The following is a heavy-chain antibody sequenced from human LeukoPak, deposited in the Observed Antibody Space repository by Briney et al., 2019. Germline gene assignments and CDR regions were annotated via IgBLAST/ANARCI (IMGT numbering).Heavy chain of an antibody. CDR1: GFSFSSYW. CDR2: VNSDGSGT. CDR3: AGSKGVNWFDL. V-gene: IGHV3-74*01. J-gene: IGHJ5*02. D-gene: IGHD3-10*01. Sequence: PGGSLRLTCAASGFSFSSYWLHWVRQAAGKGLVWVSRVNSDGSGTSYADSVKGRFTISRDNAKNTLYLQMNSLRAEDTAVYYCAGSKGVNWFDLWGQGTLVTVSS.